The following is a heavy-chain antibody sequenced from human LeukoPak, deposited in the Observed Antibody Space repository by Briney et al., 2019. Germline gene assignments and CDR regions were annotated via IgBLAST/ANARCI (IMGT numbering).Heavy chain of an antibody. J-gene: IGHJ4*02. CDR1: GDSIRGYY. Sequence: PSETLSLTCTVSGDSIRGYYWNWVRQAPGKGLVWVAHINTDGRTTTYADSVKGRFTVARDNAKNTLYLEMNRLRAEDTAVYYCARDNTYMFDYWGQGTQVTVSS. D-gene: IGHD2-2*02. CDR2: INTDGRTT. V-gene: IGHV3-74*01. CDR3: ARDNTYMFDY.